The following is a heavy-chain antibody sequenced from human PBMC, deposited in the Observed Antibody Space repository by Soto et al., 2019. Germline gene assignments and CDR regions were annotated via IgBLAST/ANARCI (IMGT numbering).Heavy chain of an antibody. Sequence: GGSLRLSCAASGFTFSSYAMSWVRQAPGKGLEWVSAISGSGGSTYYADSVKGRFTISRDNSKNTLYLQMNSLRAEDTAVYYGAKTRPERGSGGGDAFDIWGQGTMVTVSS. J-gene: IGHJ3*02. D-gene: IGHD3-10*01. V-gene: IGHV3-23*01. CDR1: GFTFSSYA. CDR2: ISGSGGST. CDR3: AKTRPERGSGGGDAFDI.